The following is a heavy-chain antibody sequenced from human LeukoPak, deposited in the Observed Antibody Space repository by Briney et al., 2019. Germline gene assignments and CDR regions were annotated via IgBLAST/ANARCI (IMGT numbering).Heavy chain of an antibody. D-gene: IGHD3-22*01. CDR3: ARDWDYYYDSSGYLDS. Sequence: ASVKVSCKASGYTFTGYYMHWVRQAPGQGLEWMGRINHNSGGTNYAQKFQGRVTMTRDTSISTAYMELSRLRSDDTAVYYCARDWDYYYDSSGYLDSWGQGTLVTVSS. V-gene: IGHV1-2*06. J-gene: IGHJ4*02. CDR2: INHNSGGT. CDR1: GYTFTGYY.